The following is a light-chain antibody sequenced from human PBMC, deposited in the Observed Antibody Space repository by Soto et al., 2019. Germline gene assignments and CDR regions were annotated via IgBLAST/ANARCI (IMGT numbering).Light chain of an antibody. CDR3: QQYNSWPLT. CDR2: DIF. CDR1: QSVSSN. V-gene: IGKV3D-15*01. J-gene: IGKJ4*01. Sequence: DIVMTQSPATLSVSAGESATLSCKASQSVSSNLAWYQQKPGQAPRLAIYDIFTRATGVPTRISGSGSGTECTLTISSLQSEDFAVYYCQQYNSWPLTFGGGTKVDIK.